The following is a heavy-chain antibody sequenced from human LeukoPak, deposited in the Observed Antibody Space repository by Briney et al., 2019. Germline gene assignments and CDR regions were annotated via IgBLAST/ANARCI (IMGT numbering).Heavy chain of an antibody. J-gene: IGHJ4*02. CDR1: GDSIRSDNYY. Sequence: SETLSLTCTVSGDSIRSDNYYWGWIRQSPGKGLEWIGSIYYGGSPYYNPSLESRVTMSVDTSKSQFSLRLSSVTAADTAMYYCARSSDCSRASCFTSYFDSWGQGTLVTVSS. CDR2: IYYGGSP. D-gene: IGHD2-2*02. CDR3: ARSSDCSRASCFTSYFDS. V-gene: IGHV4-39*07.